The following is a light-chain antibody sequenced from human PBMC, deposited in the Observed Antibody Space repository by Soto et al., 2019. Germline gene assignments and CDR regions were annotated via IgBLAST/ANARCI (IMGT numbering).Light chain of an antibody. CDR3: QHYISYSEA. CDR1: QTISSW. V-gene: IGKV1-5*03. Sequence: DIQMTQSPCTLSGSLGDRVTITCRASQTISSWLAWYQQKPGKAPKLLIYKASTLKSGVPSRFSGSGSGTEFTLTVSSLQPDDVATYFCQHYISYSEAFGQGTQGELK. CDR2: KAS. J-gene: IGKJ1*01.